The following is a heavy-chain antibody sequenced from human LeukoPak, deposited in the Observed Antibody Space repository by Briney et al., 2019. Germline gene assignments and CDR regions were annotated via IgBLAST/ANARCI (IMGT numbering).Heavy chain of an antibody. J-gene: IGHJ5*02. CDR1: GFTFSSYA. D-gene: IGHD6-19*01. Sequence: PGGSLRLSCAASGFTFSSYAMSWVRQAPGKGLEWVSSISSSSSYIYYADSVKGRFTISRDNAKNSLYLQMNSLRAEDTAVYYCARSGGGWHKGENWFDPWGQGTLVTVSS. CDR3: ARSGGGWHKGENWFDP. V-gene: IGHV3-21*01. CDR2: ISSSSSYI.